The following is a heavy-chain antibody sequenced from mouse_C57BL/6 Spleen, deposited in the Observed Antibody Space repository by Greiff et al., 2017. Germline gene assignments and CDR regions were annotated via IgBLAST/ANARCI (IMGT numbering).Heavy chain of an antibody. CDR1: GYTFTDYE. V-gene: IGHV1-15*01. J-gene: IGHJ2*01. CDR3: TIHYYGSNHYFGG. D-gene: IGHD1-1*01. Sequence: VQLQQSGAELVRPGASVTLSCKASGYTFTDYEMHWVKQTPVHGLEWIGAIDPETGGTAYNQKFKGKAILTADKSSSTAYMDLRSLTSEDSAVYYCTIHYYGSNHYFGGWGQGTTLSV. CDR2: IDPETGGT.